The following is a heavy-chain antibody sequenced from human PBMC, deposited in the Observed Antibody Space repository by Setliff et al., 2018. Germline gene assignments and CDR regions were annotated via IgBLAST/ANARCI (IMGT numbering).Heavy chain of an antibody. CDR2: IYTSGST. J-gene: IGHJ6*02. D-gene: IGHD2-2*02. Sequence: SETLSLTCTVSGGSISSSSYYWGWIRQPAGKGLEWIGHIYTSGSTNYNPSLKSRVTISLDTSRNQVSLKLSSVTAADTAVYYCARDRQYCSSTSCYTSYFYYYAMDIWGQGTTVTVSS. CDR3: ARDRQYCSSTSCYTSYFYYYAMDI. CDR1: GGSISSSSYY. V-gene: IGHV4-61*09.